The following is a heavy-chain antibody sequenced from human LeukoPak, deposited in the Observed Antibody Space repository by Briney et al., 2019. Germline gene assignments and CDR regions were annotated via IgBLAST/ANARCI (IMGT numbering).Heavy chain of an antibody. D-gene: IGHD4-17*01. CDR2: MNPNSGNT. V-gene: IGHV1-8*01. CDR3: ARALTTVTKGAGY. Sequence: ASVKVSCKASGYTFTSYDINWVRQATGQGLEWMGRMNPNSGNTGYAQKFQGRVTMTRNTSISTAYMELSSLRSEDTAVYYCARALTTVTKGAGYWGQGTLVTVSS. CDR1: GYTFTSYD. J-gene: IGHJ4*02.